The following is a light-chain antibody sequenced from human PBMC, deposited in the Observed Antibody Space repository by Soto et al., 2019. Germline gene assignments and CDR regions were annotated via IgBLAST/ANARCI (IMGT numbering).Light chain of an antibody. Sequence: EIVLTQSPGTLSLSQGERATLSCRASQGVSSSFLAWYQQKAGQASRLLLYATSSRATGIPDRFSCSGSGTDFTLTISRLEPEDIAVYYCQQYGNSPCTFGQGTKVEIK. CDR1: QGVSSSF. V-gene: IGKV3-20*01. CDR3: QQYGNSPCT. J-gene: IGKJ1*01. CDR2: ATS.